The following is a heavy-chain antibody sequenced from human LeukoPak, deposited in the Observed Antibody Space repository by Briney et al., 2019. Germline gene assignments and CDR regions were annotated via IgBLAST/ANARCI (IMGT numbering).Heavy chain of an antibody. CDR2: IYSGGST. CDR1: GLSVSSNY. J-gene: IGHJ4*02. CDR3: AREAGLYDSSGYYLDY. V-gene: IGHV3-66*01. Sequence: GGSLRLSCVVSGLSVSSNYMSWVRQAPGKGLEWVSVIYSGGSTYYADSVKGRFTISRDNSKNTLYLQMNSLRAEDTAVYHCAREAGLYDSSGYYLDYWGQGTLVTVSS. D-gene: IGHD3-22*01.